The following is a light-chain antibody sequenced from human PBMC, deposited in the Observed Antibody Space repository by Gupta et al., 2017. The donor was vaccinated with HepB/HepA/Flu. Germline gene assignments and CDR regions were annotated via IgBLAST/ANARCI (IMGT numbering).Light chain of an antibody. CDR2: GAS. CDR1: QSVSSTY. J-gene: IGKJ2*01. V-gene: IGKV3-20*01. Sequence: DIVLTQSPGTLSLSPGEGATLSCRASQSVSSTYLAWYQQKPGQAPRLLIYGASSRATGIPDRFSGSGSGTDFTLTISRLDPEDFAVYFCQQYGDSPRYTFGQGTKLEIK. CDR3: QQYGDSPRYT.